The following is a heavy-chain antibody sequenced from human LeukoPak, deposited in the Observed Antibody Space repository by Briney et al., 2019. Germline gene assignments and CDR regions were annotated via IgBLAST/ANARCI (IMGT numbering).Heavy chain of an antibody. V-gene: IGHV3-74*01. Sequence: GGSLRLSCAASGFTFSSNYMSWVRQAPGKGLVWVSRISPTGSTTSYADSVKGRFTVSRDNAKNTLYLQVNNLRAEDTAVYYCARGPNSNWSGLDFWGQGTLLTVSS. D-gene: IGHD6-6*01. CDR1: GFTFSSNY. CDR2: ISPTGSTT. CDR3: ARGPNSNWSGLDF. J-gene: IGHJ4*02.